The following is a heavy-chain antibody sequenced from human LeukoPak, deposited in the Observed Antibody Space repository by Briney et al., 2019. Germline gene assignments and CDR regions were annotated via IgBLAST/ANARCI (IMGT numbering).Heavy chain of an antibody. CDR2: IYYSGST. J-gene: IGHJ5*02. Sequence: SETLSLTCTVSGGSISSYYWSWIRQPPGKGLEWIGYIYYSGSTNYNPSLKSRVTISVDTSKNQFSMKLSSVTAADTAVYYCARDGPYSSGGYWFDPWGQGTLVTVSS. CDR1: GGSISSYY. CDR3: ARDGPYSSGGYWFDP. D-gene: IGHD6-19*01. V-gene: IGHV4-59*01.